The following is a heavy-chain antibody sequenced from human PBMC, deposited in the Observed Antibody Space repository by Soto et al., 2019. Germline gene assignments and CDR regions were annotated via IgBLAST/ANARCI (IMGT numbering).Heavy chain of an antibody. CDR1: GYTFTSYG. J-gene: IGHJ4*02. V-gene: IGHV1-18*01. Sequence: VASVKVSCKASGYTFTSYGISWVRQAPGQGLEWMGWISVYIGNTNYVQKFQGRVTMTTDTATSTAYMELRSLRSDDTAVYYCARDDVGYCSNGVCYTKPLDYWGQGTLVTVSS. CDR2: ISVYIGNT. CDR3: ARDDVGYCSNGVCYTKPLDY. D-gene: IGHD2-8*01.